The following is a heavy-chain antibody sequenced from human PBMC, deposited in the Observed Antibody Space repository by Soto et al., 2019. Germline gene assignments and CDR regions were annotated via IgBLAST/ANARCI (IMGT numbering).Heavy chain of an antibody. D-gene: IGHD6-6*01. CDR3: GRDELLVLCYYGMDV. Sequence: QVQLVESGGGVVQPGRSLRLSCAASGFTFSSYGMHWVRQAPGKGLEWVAVIWYDGSNKYYADSVKGRFTISRDNSKNTLHLQMNSVRAEDTGVYYCGRDELLVLCYYGMDVWGQGTTVTVSS. J-gene: IGHJ6*02. CDR2: IWYDGSNK. CDR1: GFTFSSYG. V-gene: IGHV3-33*01.